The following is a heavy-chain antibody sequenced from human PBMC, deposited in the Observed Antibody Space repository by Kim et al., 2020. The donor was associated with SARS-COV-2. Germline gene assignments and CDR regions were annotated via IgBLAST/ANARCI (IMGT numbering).Heavy chain of an antibody. CDR3: ARVPIWGPTGDFDY. V-gene: IGHV1-2*06. D-gene: IGHD4-4*01. Sequence: ASVMVSCKASGYTFTGYYMHWVRQAPGQGLEWMGRINPNNGATNYAQKYQGRVTMTRDSSISTAYMELSSLRSDDTAVYYCARVPIWGPTGDFDYWGQGTLVTVSS. J-gene: IGHJ4*02. CDR2: INPNNGAT. CDR1: GYTFTGYY.